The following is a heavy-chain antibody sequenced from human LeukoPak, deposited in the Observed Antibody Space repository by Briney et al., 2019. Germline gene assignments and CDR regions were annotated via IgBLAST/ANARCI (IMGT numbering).Heavy chain of an antibody. D-gene: IGHD6-19*01. CDR1: GFTFSSYA. CDR2: ISGSGGST. J-gene: IGHJ6*03. V-gene: IGHV3-23*01. Sequence: PGGSLRLSCAASGFTFSSYAMSWVRQAPGKGLEWVSAISGSGGSTYYADSVKGRFTISRDNSKNTLYLQMNSLRAEDTAVYYCAKAIAVQVPYYYYYMDVWGKGTTVTVSS. CDR3: AKAIAVQVPYYYYYMDV.